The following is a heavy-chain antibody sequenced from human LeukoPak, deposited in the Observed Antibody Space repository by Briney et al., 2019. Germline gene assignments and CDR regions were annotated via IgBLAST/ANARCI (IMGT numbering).Heavy chain of an antibody. CDR2: IRDKASSYAT. D-gene: IGHD3-10*01. Sequence: GGSLRLSCAAPGLTLSDHYMDWFRQAPGKGLEWVGRIRDKASSYATEYAASVKGRFTISRDESNNSLYLQMNSLKTEDTAVYYCAKCGAPTAYWGQGTLVTVSS. CDR3: AKCGAPTAY. J-gene: IGHJ4*02. V-gene: IGHV3-72*01. CDR1: GLTLSDHY.